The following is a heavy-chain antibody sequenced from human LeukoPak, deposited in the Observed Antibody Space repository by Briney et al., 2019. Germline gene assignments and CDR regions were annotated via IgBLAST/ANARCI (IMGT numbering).Heavy chain of an antibody. D-gene: IGHD3-10*01. V-gene: IGHV3-30*02. CDR1: GFTFSSYG. J-gene: IGHJ6*03. CDR2: IRYDGSNK. CDR3: AKEKLMVRGVTYYMDV. Sequence: PGGSLRLSCAASGFTFSSYGMHWVRQAPGKGLEWVAFIRYDGSNKYYADSVKGRFTISRDNSKNTLYLQMNSLRAEDTAVYYCAKEKLMVRGVTYYMDVWGKGTTVTISS.